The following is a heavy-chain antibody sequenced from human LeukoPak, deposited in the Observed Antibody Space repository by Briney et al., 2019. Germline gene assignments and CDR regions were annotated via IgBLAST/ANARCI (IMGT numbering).Heavy chain of an antibody. D-gene: IGHD3-10*01. CDR1: GGSFSGYY. Sequence: RSETLSLTCAVYGGSFSGYYWSWIRQPPGKGLEWIGEINHSGSTNYNPSLKSRVTISVDTSKNQFSLKLSSVTAADTAVYYCARKELRTFDYWGQGTLVTVSS. CDR3: ARKELRTFDY. J-gene: IGHJ4*02. V-gene: IGHV4-34*01. CDR2: INHSGST.